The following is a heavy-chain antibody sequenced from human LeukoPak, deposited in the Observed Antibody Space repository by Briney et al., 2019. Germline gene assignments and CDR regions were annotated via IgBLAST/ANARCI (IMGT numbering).Heavy chain of an antibody. J-gene: IGHJ4*02. V-gene: IGHV4-59*01. D-gene: IGHD3-10*01. CDR2: IYFSRST. CDR1: GGSIRSCY. CDR3: ARVTSGLDY. Sequence: SETLSLTCTVSGGSIRSCYWSWIRQPPGKGLEWIGFIYFSRSTNYNPSLKSRVTISVDTSKNQFSLKLSSVTAADTAVYYCARVTSGLDYWGQGTLVTVSS.